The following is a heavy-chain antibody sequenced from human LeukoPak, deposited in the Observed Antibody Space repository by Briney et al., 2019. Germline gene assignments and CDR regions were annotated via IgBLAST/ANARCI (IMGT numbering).Heavy chain of an antibody. Sequence: SETLSLTCAVYGGSFSGYYWSWIRQPPGKGLEWIGEINHSGSTNYNPSLKSRVTISVDTSKNQFSLKLSSVTAADTAVYYCARGGYCSGGSCYSNWFDPWGQGTLVTVSS. CDR3: ARGGYCSGGSCYSNWFDP. V-gene: IGHV4-34*01. D-gene: IGHD2-15*01. J-gene: IGHJ5*02. CDR1: GGSFSGYY. CDR2: INHSGST.